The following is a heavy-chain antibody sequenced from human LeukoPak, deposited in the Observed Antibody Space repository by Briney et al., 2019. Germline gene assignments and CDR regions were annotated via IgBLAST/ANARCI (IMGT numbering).Heavy chain of an antibody. J-gene: IGHJ4*02. CDR3: ARVMGPYCSGGSCYSAPLDY. CDR1: GLTFSNAW. Sequence: GGSLRLSCAASGLTFSNAWMHWVRQAPGKGLVWVSRINSDGSSTSYADSVKGRFTISRDNAKNTLYLQMNSLRAEDTAVYYCARVMGPYCSGGSCYSAPLDYWGQGTLVTVSS. D-gene: IGHD2-15*01. V-gene: IGHV3-74*01. CDR2: INSDGSST.